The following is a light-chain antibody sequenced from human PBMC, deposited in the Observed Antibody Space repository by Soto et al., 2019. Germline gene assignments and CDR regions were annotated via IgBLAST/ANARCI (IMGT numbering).Light chain of an antibody. J-gene: IGKJ3*01. CDR1: QSVGAY. CDR3: QQRDSWPVT. V-gene: IGKV3-11*01. Sequence: EIVLTQFPATLSLSPGDRATLSCRASQSVGAYLAWYQQIPGQPPRLLIYDTSNRATGIPARFSGSGSGTDFTLTISSLEPEDFAVYYCQQRDSWPVTFGPGTKVDIK. CDR2: DTS.